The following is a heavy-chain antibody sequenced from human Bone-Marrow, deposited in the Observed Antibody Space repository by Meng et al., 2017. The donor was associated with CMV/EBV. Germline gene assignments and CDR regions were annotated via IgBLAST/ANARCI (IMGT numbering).Heavy chain of an antibody. CDR3: ARYTTSGSYYDY. CDR2: IYHSGSA. D-gene: IGHD1-26*01. Sequence: CAGSGGSVSRSNWWSWVRQPPGKGLEWIGEIYHSGSADYNPSLKSRVTISVDKSKNQFSLRLSSVTAADTAVYYCARYTTSGSYYDYWGQGTLVTVSS. CDR1: GGSVSRSNW. V-gene: IGHV4-4*02. J-gene: IGHJ4*02.